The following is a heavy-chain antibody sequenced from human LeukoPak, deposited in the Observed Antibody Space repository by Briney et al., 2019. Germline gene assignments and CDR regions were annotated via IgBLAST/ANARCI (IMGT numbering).Heavy chain of an antibody. V-gene: IGHV3-23*01. D-gene: IGHD6-25*01. J-gene: IGHJ2*01. CDR3: ARRASVAAFDL. CDR2: ITGSGDST. Sequence: PGGSLRLSCAASGFTFSDYYMSWVRQAPGKGLEWVSAITGSGDSTYYADSVKGRFTISRDNSKNTLYLQMNSLRAEDTAIYYCARRASVAAFDLWGRGTLVTVSS. CDR1: GFTFSDYY.